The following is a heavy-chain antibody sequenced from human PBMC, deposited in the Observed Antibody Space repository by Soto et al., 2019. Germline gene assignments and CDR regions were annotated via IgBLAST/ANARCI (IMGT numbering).Heavy chain of an antibody. CDR3: AKELEVPAAPPVQMVGY. Sequence: GGSLRLSCAASGFTFSSYGMHWVRQAPGKGLEWVAVISYDGSNKYYADSVKGRFTISRDNSKNTLYLQMNSLRAEDTAVYYCAKELEVPAAPPVQMVGYWGQGTLVTVSS. D-gene: IGHD2-2*01. V-gene: IGHV3-30*18. CDR1: GFTFSSYG. J-gene: IGHJ4*02. CDR2: ISYDGSNK.